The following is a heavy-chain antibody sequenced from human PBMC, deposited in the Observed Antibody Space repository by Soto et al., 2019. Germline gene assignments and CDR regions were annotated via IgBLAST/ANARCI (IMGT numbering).Heavy chain of an antibody. J-gene: IGHJ4*02. V-gene: IGHV3-30*04. Sequence: QVQLVESGGGVVQPGRSLRLSCAASGFTFSSYAMHWVRQSPGKGLEWVTIISYDGRNKYYADSVKGRFTISRDNSKNTLYLKMNSLRAEDTAVYYCAREKAYYDSSGGGWYSDYWGQGTLVTVSS. D-gene: IGHD3-22*01. CDR2: ISYDGRNK. CDR1: GFTFSSYA. CDR3: AREKAYYDSSGGGWYSDY.